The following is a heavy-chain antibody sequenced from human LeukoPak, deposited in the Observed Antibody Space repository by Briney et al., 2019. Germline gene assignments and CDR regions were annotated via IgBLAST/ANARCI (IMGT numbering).Heavy chain of an antibody. CDR1: GGSFSGYY. Sequence: SETLSLTCAVYGGSFSGYYWSWIRQPPGKGLEWIGEINHSGSTDYNPSLKSRVTISVDTSKNQFSLKLSSVTAADMAVYYCAKTPTALVPGGYYFDTWGLGTPVTVSS. J-gene: IGHJ4*02. V-gene: IGHV4-34*01. CDR2: INHSGST. CDR3: AKTPTALVPGGYYFDT. D-gene: IGHD6-6*01.